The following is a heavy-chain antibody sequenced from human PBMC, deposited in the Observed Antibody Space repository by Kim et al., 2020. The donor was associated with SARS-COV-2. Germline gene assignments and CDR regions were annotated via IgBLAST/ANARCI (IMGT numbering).Heavy chain of an antibody. CDR2: IYTSGTT. V-gene: IGHV4-4*07. D-gene: IGHD3-22*01. J-gene: IGHJ3*02. Sequence: SETLSLTCTVSGGSISSYYWSWIRQPAGKGLEWIGRIYTSGTTNYNPSLKSRVTMSVDTSKNQFSLKLSSVTAADTAVYYCARAPPSNYYDSSGYYGRAVSAFDTWGQGTMVTVSS. CDR3: ARAPPSNYYDSSGYYGRAVSAFDT. CDR1: GGSISSYY.